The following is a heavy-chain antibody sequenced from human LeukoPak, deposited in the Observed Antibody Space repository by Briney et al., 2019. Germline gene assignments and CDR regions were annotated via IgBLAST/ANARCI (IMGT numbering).Heavy chain of an antibody. CDR3: ARALFRWAAGDY. Sequence: SETLSLTCTVSGGSISSYYWSWLRQPPGKGLEWIGYIYYSGSTNYNPSLKSRVTISVDTSKNQFSLKLSSVTAADTAVYYCARALFRWAAGDYWGQGTLVTVSS. CDR2: IYYSGST. V-gene: IGHV4-59*01. J-gene: IGHJ4*02. CDR1: GGSISSYY. D-gene: IGHD6-13*01.